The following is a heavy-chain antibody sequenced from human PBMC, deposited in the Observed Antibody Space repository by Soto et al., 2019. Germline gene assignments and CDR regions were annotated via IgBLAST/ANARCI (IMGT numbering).Heavy chain of an antibody. CDR3: ARRGSGSYYDY. V-gene: IGHV3-23*01. J-gene: IGHJ4*02. D-gene: IGHD1-26*01. Sequence: EVQLLESGGGLVQPGGSLRLSCGASGFTFSSYAMRWVRQAPGKGLEWVSAISGSGDSTYYADSVKGRFTISRDNCKNTLYLKMNSLRAEDTAVYYCARRGSGSYYDYWGQGTLVTVSS. CDR2: ISGSGDST. CDR1: GFTFSSYA.